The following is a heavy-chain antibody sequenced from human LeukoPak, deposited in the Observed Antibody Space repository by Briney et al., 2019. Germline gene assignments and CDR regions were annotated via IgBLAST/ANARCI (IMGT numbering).Heavy chain of an antibody. J-gene: IGHJ4*02. Sequence: GGSLRLSCAASGFTFSFYTMNWVRQAPGKGLEWVSSISSSSTYIYYADSVKGRFTISRDYARNSLSLQMNSLRAEDTAVYYCARDKYGDYGLDYWGPGTLVTVSS. V-gene: IGHV3-21*01. CDR3: ARDKYGDYGLDY. CDR1: GFTFSFYT. D-gene: IGHD4-17*01. CDR2: ISSSSTYI.